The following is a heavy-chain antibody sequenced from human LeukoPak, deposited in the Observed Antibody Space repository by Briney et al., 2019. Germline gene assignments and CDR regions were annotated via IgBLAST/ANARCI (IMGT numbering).Heavy chain of an antibody. Sequence: SETLSLTCTVSGGSISGSSYYWGWIRQPPGKGLEWIGSIYYSGSTYYNPSLKSRATISVDTSKNQFSLKLSSVTAADTAVYYCASTGYYYDSSGPRDGMDVWGQGTTVTVSS. D-gene: IGHD3-22*01. J-gene: IGHJ6*02. CDR2: IYYSGST. CDR1: GGSISGSSYY. CDR3: ASTGYYYDSSGPRDGMDV. V-gene: IGHV4-39*01.